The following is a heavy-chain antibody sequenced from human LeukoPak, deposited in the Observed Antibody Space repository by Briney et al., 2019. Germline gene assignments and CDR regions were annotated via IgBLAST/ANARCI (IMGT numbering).Heavy chain of an antibody. CDR1: GGSISSYY. D-gene: IGHD1-26*01. CDR2: IYYSGST. J-gene: IGHJ4*02. Sequence: SSETLSLTCTVSGGSISSYYWGWIRQPPGKGLEWIGSIYYSGSTYYNPSLKSRVTISVDTSKNQFSLKLSSVTAADTAVYYCARVSGSYYSDFDYWGQGTLVIVSS. CDR3: ARVSGSYYSDFDY. V-gene: IGHV4-39*07.